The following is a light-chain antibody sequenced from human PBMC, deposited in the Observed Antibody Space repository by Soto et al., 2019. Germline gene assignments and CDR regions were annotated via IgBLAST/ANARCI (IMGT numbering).Light chain of an antibody. Sequence: DIQMTQSPSSLSASVGDRVTITCRASQSISSYLNWYQQKPGKAPKLLIYAASSLQSGVPSRFSGSGSGTDVTLTSSSLQPEDFATYYCQQSYSTPSITFGQGTRLEIK. CDR2: AAS. V-gene: IGKV1-39*01. J-gene: IGKJ5*01. CDR1: QSISSY. CDR3: QQSYSTPSIT.